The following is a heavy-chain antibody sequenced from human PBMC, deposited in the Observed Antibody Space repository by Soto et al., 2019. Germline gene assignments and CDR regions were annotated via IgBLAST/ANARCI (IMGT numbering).Heavy chain of an antibody. CDR3: ARGQEGVVATH. J-gene: IGHJ4*02. CDR1: GGSLSGYY. D-gene: IGHD5-12*01. V-gene: IGHV4-34*01. Sequence: QVQLQQWGAGLLKPSETLSLNCAVTGGSLSGYYWSWIRQPPGKGLEWIGEVKDGGHTNYSPSPRGRVTTSSETSNNQFSLRLNSVTAADTGVYYCARGQEGVVATHWDQGSLVTVSS. CDR2: VKDGGHT.